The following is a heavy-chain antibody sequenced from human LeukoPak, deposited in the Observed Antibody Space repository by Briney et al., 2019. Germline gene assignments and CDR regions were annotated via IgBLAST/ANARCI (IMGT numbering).Heavy chain of an antibody. V-gene: IGHV1-18*01. D-gene: IGHD5-24*01. CDR3: ARDSEFYDGSNYTYYFDL. CDR2: ISVYNGNT. Sequence: ALVKVSCKASGYTFTSHGITWVRQAPGQGLEWMGWISVYNGNTNYAQKVQARVTMTTDTSTSTAYMELRSLRSDDTAVYYCARDSEFYDGSNYTYYFDLWGQGTLVTVSS. CDR1: GYTFTSHG. J-gene: IGHJ4*02.